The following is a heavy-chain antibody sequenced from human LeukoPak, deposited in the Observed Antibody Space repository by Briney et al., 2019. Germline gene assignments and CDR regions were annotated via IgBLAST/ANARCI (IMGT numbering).Heavy chain of an antibody. CDR3: ARGGYVGEIEATTGDY. CDR1: GFTVSSNY. Sequence: GGSLRLSCAASGFTVSSNYMSWVRQAPGKGLEWVSVIYSGGSTYYADSVKGRFTISRDNSKNTLYLQMNSLRAEDTAVYYCARGGYVGEIEATTGDYWGQGTLVTVSS. V-gene: IGHV3-66*02. D-gene: IGHD5-12*01. CDR2: IYSGGST. J-gene: IGHJ4*02.